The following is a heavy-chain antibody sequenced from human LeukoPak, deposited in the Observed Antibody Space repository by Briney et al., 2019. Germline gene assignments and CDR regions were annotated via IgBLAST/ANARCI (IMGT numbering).Heavy chain of an antibody. CDR3: AKQPASYGSVSYGDY. D-gene: IGHD3-10*01. Sequence: PGGSLRHSCAASGFPFRRYAMRWVRQAPGRGLEWVSDICGRGGSTYYADSVQGRFSLSRDNSKNTLYLQMNSLRDEGTAVCYFAKQPASYGSVSYGDYWGQGTLVTVSS. J-gene: IGHJ4*02. CDR2: ICGRGGST. V-gene: IGHV3-23*01. CDR1: GFPFRRYA.